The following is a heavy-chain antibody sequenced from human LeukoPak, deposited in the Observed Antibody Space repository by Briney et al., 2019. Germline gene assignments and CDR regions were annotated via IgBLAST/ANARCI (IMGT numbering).Heavy chain of an antibody. V-gene: IGHV4-39*01. CDR1: GDSISSSSYY. CDR3: ASSGSWPFDP. Sequence: PSETLSLTCTVSGDSISSSSYYWGWIRQPPGKGLEWIGSIYYSGSTYYNPSLKSRVTISVDTSKNQFSLKLSSVTAADTAVYYCASSGSWPFDPWGQGTLVTVSS. D-gene: IGHD1-26*01. CDR2: IYYSGST. J-gene: IGHJ5*02.